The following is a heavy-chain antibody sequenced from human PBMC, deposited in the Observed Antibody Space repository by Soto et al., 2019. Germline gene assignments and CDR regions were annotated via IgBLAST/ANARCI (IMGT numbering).Heavy chain of an antibody. CDR2: IYYSGST. CDR3: ARDDGGNLYFDY. J-gene: IGHJ4*02. Sequence: SETLSLTCTVSGGSISSYYWSWIRQPPGKGLEWIGYIYYSGSTNYNPSLKSRVTISVDTSKNQFSLKLSSVTAADTAVYYCARDDGGNLYFDYWGQGTLVTVS. CDR1: GGSISSYY. V-gene: IGHV4-59*01. D-gene: IGHD2-21*02.